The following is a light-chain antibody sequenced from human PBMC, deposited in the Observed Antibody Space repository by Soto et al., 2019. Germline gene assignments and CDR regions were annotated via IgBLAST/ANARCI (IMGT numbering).Light chain of an antibody. J-gene: IGKJ2*01. CDR2: GAS. Sequence: IVMTQSPATLSVSPGERTTLSCRASQSVSSNLAWYQQKPGQAPRLLIYGASTRAAGIPARFSGSGSGTEFTLTISSLQSEDFAVYYFQQYNGLALTFGQGTKLEIK. CDR1: QSVSSN. CDR3: QQYNGLALT. V-gene: IGKV3-15*01.